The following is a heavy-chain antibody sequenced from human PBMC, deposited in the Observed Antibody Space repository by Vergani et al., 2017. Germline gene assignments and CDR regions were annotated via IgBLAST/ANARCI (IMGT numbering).Heavy chain of an antibody. Sequence: EVQLLESGGGLVQPGGSLRLTCAASEFTFSNYAMNWVRQVPGKGLEWVSGISGSGVSAYNTDSVKVRLTSSRDNSKNMLFLQINNLRTEDTTVYYCAKQYFVSGNYLFDYWGQGTLVT. CDR2: ISGSGVSA. D-gene: IGHD3-9*01. V-gene: IGHV3-23*01. CDR3: AKQYFVSGNYLFDY. CDR1: EFTFSNYA. J-gene: IGHJ4*02.